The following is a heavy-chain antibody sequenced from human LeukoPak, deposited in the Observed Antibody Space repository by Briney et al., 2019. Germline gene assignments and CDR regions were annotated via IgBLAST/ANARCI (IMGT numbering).Heavy chain of an antibody. D-gene: IGHD3-16*02. CDR1: GFTFSSYA. J-gene: IGHJ3*02. CDR2: ISGSGGGT. Sequence: GGSLRLSCAASGFTFSSYAMSWVRQAPGKGLEWVSAISGSGGGTYYADSVKGRFTISRDNSKNTLYLQMNSLRAEDTAVYYCAKDRPYYDYVWGSYPRGAFDIWGQGTMVTVSS. CDR3: AKDRPYYDYVWGSYPRGAFDI. V-gene: IGHV3-23*01.